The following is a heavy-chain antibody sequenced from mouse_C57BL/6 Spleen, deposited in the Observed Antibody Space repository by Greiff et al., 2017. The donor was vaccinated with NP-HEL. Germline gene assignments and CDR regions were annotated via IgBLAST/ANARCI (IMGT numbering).Heavy chain of an antibody. Sequence: EVKVVESGAELVKPGASVKLSCTASGFNITDYYMHWVKQRTEQGLEWIGRIDTEDGETKYAPNFQGKATMTADTSSNTAYLQLSSLTSEDTAVYYCARCYYGSSQAMDYWGQGTSVTVSS. CDR3: ARCYYGSSQAMDY. CDR2: IDTEDGET. D-gene: IGHD1-1*01. CDR1: GFNITDYY. J-gene: IGHJ4*01. V-gene: IGHV14-2*01.